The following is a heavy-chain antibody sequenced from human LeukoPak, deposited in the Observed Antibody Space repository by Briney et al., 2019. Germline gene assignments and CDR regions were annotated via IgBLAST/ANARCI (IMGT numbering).Heavy chain of an antibody. D-gene: IGHD5-18*01. CDR3: ARARSSYGYGDAFDI. Sequence: GGSLRLSCAASGFTFSDYYMSWIRQAPGKGLDWVSYISSSGSTIYYADSVEGRFTISRDNSKNTLYLQMNSLRAEDTAVYYCARARSSYGYGDAFDIWGQGTMVTVSS. CDR1: GFTFSDYY. J-gene: IGHJ3*02. V-gene: IGHV3-11*04. CDR2: ISSSGSTI.